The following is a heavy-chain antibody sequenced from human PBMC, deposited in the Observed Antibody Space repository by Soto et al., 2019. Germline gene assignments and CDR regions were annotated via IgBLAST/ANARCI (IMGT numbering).Heavy chain of an antibody. V-gene: IGHV1-8*01. CDR3: ARGWIQLWLLNNWFDP. CDR2: MNPNSGNT. Sequence: ASVKVSCKSSGYTFTSYDINCVRQATGQGLEWMGWMNPNSGNTGYAQKFQGRVTMTRNTSISTAYMELSSLRSEDTAVYYCARGWIQLWLLNNWFDPWGQGTLVTVSS. D-gene: IGHD5-18*01. CDR1: GYTFTSYD. J-gene: IGHJ5*02.